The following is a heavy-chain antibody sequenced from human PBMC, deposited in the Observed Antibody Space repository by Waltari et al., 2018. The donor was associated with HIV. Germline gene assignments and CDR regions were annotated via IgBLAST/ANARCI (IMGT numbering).Heavy chain of an antibody. Sequence: QMQESGPGVVRPSETLSLNCSVSGGSVRSGLHYWDWIRPSPTKGLEWVGSLYYGGNTYHNPSLRSRVAISAETSKNQFSLTLTAVTVADSANYYCARRVAEDYGSGRIDSWGQGILVIVSS. CDR1: GGSVRSGLHY. J-gene: IGHJ4*02. D-gene: IGHD3-10*01. CDR3: ARRVAEDYGSGRIDS. CDR2: LYYGGNT. V-gene: IGHV4-39*01.